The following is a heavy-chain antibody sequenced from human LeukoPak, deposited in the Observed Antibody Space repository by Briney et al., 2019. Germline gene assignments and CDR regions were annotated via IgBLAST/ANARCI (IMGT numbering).Heavy chain of an antibody. D-gene: IGHD1-26*01. Sequence: GGSLRLSCAASGFTFSSYWMTWVRQAPGKGLEWVANINDDGSDANYVDSVKGRFTVSRDNAKNSLYLQLNSLRAEDTAVYFCARGRRGMGASDPGGDYWGQGTLVTVSS. CDR3: ARGRRGMGASDPGGDY. CDR2: INDDGSDA. CDR1: GFTFSSYW. V-gene: IGHV3-7*01. J-gene: IGHJ4*02.